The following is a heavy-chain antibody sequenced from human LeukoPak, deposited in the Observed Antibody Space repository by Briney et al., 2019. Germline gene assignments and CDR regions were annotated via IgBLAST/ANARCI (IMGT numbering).Heavy chain of an antibody. CDR2: IKQDGSEK. CDR3: ARGGNHGDYWYFDL. D-gene: IGHD4-17*01. V-gene: IGHV3-7*01. J-gene: IGHJ2*01. Sequence: PGGSLRLSCAASGFTFRDAGMSWVRQAPGKGPEWVANIKQDGSEKYYVDSVKGRFTISRDNAETSLHLQMNSLRAEDTAVYYCARGGNHGDYWYFDLWGRGTLVTVSS. CDR1: GFTFRDAG.